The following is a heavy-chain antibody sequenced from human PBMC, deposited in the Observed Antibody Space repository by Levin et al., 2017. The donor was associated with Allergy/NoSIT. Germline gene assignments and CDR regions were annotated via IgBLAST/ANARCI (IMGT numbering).Heavy chain of an antibody. CDR2: INSDGSST. CDR3: ARQPYDYTQEYYFDY. Sequence: PGGSLRLSCAASGFTFSSYWMHWVRQAPGKGLVWVSRINSDGSSTSYADSVKGRFTISRDNAKNTLYLQMNSLRAEDTAVYYCARQPYDYTQEYYFDYWGQGTLVTVSS. D-gene: IGHD4-11*01. J-gene: IGHJ4*02. V-gene: IGHV3-74*01. CDR1: GFTFSSYW.